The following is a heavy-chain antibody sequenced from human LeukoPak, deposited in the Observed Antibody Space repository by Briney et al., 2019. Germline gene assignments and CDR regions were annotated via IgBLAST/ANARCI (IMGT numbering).Heavy chain of an antibody. D-gene: IGHD5-24*01. CDR2: ISYDGSNK. J-gene: IGHJ6*03. CDR1: GFTFSSYG. V-gene: IGHV3-30*03. Sequence: HPGGSLRLSCAASGFTFSSYGMHWVRQAPGKGLEWVAVISYDGSNKYYADSVKGRFTISRDNAKNSLYLQMNSLRAEDTAVYYCARDGYNYFYYYYYYMDVWGKGTTVTVSS. CDR3: ARDGYNYFYYYYYYMDV.